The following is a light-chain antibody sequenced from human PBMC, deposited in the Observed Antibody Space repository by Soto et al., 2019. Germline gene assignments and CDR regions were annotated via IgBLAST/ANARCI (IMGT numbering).Light chain of an antibody. V-gene: IGLV2-11*01. CDR3: CSYAGSYCYV. CDR1: SSDVGGYNY. CDR2: DVS. Sequence: ALAHPRRARGAPAEAVTISCTRTSSDVGGYNYVSWYQQHPGKAPKLMIYDVSKRPSGVPDRFSGSKSGNTASLTISGLQAEDEADYYCCSYAGSYCYVFGTGTKVTVL. J-gene: IGLJ1*01.